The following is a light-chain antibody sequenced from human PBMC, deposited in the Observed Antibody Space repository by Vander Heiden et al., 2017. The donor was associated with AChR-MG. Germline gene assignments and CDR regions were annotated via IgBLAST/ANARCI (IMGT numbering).Light chain of an antibody. V-gene: IGKV1-39*01. Sequence: DIQMTQSPSSLSASVGDRVTITCRASQSISSYLNGYQQKPGKAPKLLIYAASRLQSGVPSRFSGSGSGTDFTLTISSLQPEDFATYYCQQSYNTLWTFGQGTKVEI. CDR1: QSISSY. J-gene: IGKJ1*01. CDR3: QQSYNTLWT. CDR2: AAS.